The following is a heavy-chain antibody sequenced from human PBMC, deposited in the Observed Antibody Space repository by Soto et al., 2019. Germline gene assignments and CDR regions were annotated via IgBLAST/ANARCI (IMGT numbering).Heavy chain of an antibody. J-gene: IGHJ5*01. D-gene: IGHD2-21*01. CDR3: ARDPRGHYSFDS. CDR2: IKQDGSEK. Sequence: EVQLVESGGSLVQPGGSLRLSCAASGFTFGSYWMTWVRQAPGKGLEWVANIKQDGSEKYYVESVKGRFIISRDNAKNSLFLQMSSLRVDDTAMYYCARDPRGHYSFDSWGQGTLVTVSS. CDR1: GFTFGSYW. V-gene: IGHV3-7*03.